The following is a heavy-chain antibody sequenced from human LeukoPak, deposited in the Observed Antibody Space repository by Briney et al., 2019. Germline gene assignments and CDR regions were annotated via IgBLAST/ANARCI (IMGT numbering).Heavy chain of an antibody. CDR2: IHHDGSNK. V-gene: IGHV3-30*02. D-gene: IGHD3-16*01. CDR3: AKGDKMLTWRRTYNRFDP. CDR1: GFTFSSYD. J-gene: IGHJ5*02. Sequence: QSGGSLRLSYAASGFTFSSYDMHWVRQAPGKGLDWVAFIHHDGSNKYYADFVRGRFTISRDNSKNTLYLQMNSLRAEDTAVYFCAKGDKMLTWRRTYNRFDPWGQGTLVTVSS.